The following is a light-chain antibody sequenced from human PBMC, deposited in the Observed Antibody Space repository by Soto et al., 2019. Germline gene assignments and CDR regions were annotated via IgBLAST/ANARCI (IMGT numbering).Light chain of an antibody. V-gene: IGKV3-15*01. CDR3: QQYNNWPIT. CDR2: GAS. CDR1: QGVSRK. Sequence: DIVMTQSPATLSVAPGERVTFSCRASQGVSRKLAWYQHKPGQAPRLLISGASTGATGTPARFSGSGSGTEFTLTISSLQSEDFAVYYCQQYNNWPITFGQGTR. J-gene: IGKJ5*01.